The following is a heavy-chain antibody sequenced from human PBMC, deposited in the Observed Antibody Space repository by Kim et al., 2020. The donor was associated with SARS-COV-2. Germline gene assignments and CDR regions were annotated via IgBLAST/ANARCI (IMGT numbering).Heavy chain of an antibody. V-gene: IGHV3-74*01. J-gene: IGHJ4*02. CDR3: ASFYTGYVWDKFDD. D-gene: IGHD3-16*01. CDR2: VNSDGSST. Sequence: GGSLRLSCVASGFTFSSYWMHWVRQAPGKGLVWVSRVNSDGSSTSYADSVKGRFTISRDNARNTLYLQMNSLRAEDTAVYYCASFYTGYVWDKFDDWCQETLVTVSS. CDR1: GFTFSSYW.